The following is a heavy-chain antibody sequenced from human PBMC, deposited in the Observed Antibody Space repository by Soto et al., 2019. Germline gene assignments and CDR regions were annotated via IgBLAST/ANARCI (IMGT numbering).Heavy chain of an antibody. V-gene: IGHV4-38-2*01. CDR3: ARARIVVAGTIVDY. CDR1: GYSLTSGYY. Sequence: SETLSLTCAVSGYSLTSGYYCGWIRQPPGKGLEWIGSIYHSGDTYYNPSLKSRVTISVDTSKNHFSLKLTSVTAADTAVYYCARARIVVAGTIVDYWGQGTLVTVSS. D-gene: IGHD6-19*01. J-gene: IGHJ4*02. CDR2: IYHSGDT.